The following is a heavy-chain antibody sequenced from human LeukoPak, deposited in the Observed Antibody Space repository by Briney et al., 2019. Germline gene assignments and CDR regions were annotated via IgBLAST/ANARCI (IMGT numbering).Heavy chain of an antibody. V-gene: IGHV4-39*01. D-gene: IGHD4-17*01. CDR1: GGSISSSSYY. Sequence: PSETLSLTCTVSGGSISSSSYYWGWIRQPPGKGLEWIGSIYYSGSTYYNPSLKSRVTISVDTSKNQFSLKLSSVTAADTAVYYCAGLDGDYGDYTDWFDPWGQGTLVTVSS. CDR2: IYYSGST. CDR3: AGLDGDYGDYTDWFDP. J-gene: IGHJ5*02.